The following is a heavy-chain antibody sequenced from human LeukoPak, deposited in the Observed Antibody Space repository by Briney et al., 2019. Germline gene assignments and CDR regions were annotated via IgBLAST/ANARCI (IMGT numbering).Heavy chain of an antibody. CDR1: GFTLSNFW. J-gene: IGHJ4*02. CDR3: ASPNLSSSGEDY. CDR2: IKQDGSDK. Sequence: GGSLRLSCAASGFTLSNFWMSWVRQAPRKGLEWVANIKQDGSDKKYMDSVKGRFTMSRDNSKSTLYLQMNSLRAEDTAVYYCASPNLSSSGEDYWGQGTLVTVSS. V-gene: IGHV3-7*01. D-gene: IGHD6-13*01.